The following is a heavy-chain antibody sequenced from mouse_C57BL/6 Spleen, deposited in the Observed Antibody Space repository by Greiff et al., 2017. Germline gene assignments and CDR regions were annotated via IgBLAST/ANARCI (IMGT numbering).Heavy chain of an antibody. J-gene: IGHJ4*01. CDR1: GYTFTSYW. V-gene: IGHV1-64*01. Sequence: QVQLQQPGAELVKPGASVKLSCKASGYTFTSYWMHWVKQRPGQGLEWIGMIHPNSGSTNYNEKFKSKATLTVDKSSSTAYMQLSSLTSEDSAVYYCARIHYGSSYAMDYWGQGTSVTVSS. D-gene: IGHD1-1*01. CDR3: ARIHYGSSYAMDY. CDR2: IHPNSGST.